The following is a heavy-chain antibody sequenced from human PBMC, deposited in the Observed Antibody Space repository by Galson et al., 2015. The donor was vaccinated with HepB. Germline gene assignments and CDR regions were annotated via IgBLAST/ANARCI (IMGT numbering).Heavy chain of an antibody. V-gene: IGHV3-11*06. Sequence: SLRLSCAASGFTFSDYYMSWIRQAPGKGLEWVSYISSSSSYTNYADSVKGRFTISRDNAKNSLYLQMNSLRAEDTAVYYCARVIGDEGGDAFDIWGQGTMVTVSS. CDR2: ISSSSSYT. CDR3: ARVIGDEGGDAFDI. CDR1: GFTFSDYY. J-gene: IGHJ3*02. D-gene: IGHD3-10*01.